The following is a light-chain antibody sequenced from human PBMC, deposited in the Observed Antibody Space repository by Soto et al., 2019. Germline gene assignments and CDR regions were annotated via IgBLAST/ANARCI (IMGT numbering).Light chain of an antibody. CDR3: QQYKNWPPIT. Sequence: VLTQSPDTLSLSPGDRATLSCRASQSVTRNLAWYQQKPGQAPRLLNYGASTRATGIPARFSGSGSGTEFTLTISSLQSEDFAAYVCQQYKNWPPITFGQGTRLEIK. J-gene: IGKJ5*01. CDR2: GAS. CDR1: QSVTRN. V-gene: IGKV3-15*01.